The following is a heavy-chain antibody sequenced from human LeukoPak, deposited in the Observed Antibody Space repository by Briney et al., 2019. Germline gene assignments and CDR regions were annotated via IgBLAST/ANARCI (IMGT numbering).Heavy chain of an antibody. V-gene: IGHV3-53*01. Sequence: GGSLRLSCAASGCTVSSYYMSWVRQAPGKGLEWVSVIYSGGSTYYADSVMGRFTISRDNSKNTLYLQMNSLRAEDTAVYNCARDTARGRYYYYYMDVWGKGTTVTVSS. CDR1: GCTVSSYY. D-gene: IGHD5-18*01. CDR3: ARDTARGRYYYYYMDV. CDR2: IYSGGST. J-gene: IGHJ6*03.